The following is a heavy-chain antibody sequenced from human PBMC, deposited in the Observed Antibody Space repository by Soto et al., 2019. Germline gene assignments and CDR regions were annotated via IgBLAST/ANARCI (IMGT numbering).Heavy chain of an antibody. CDR3: ARDVAYFDS. V-gene: IGHV4-61*01. CDR2: VYHTGRT. Sequence: PSETLTLTCTVSGGSFKSGSYSWSWIRQPPGKGLEWIGYVYHTGRTSYNPSLKSRVSISMDTSKNKFSLNLDSVTAADTAVYFCARDVAYFDSWGQGTLVTVSS. CDR1: GGSFKSGSYS. J-gene: IGHJ4*02.